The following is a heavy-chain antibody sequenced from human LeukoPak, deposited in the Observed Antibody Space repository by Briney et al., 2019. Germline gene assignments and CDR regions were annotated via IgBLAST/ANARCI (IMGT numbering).Heavy chain of an antibody. CDR3: ARYPIAAAGTGAFDI. D-gene: IGHD6-13*01. J-gene: IGHJ3*02. Sequence: GASVKVSCKASGYTFTGYYMHWVRQAPGQGLEWMGWINPNSGGTNYAQKFQGRVTMTRDTSISTAYMELSRLRSDDTAVYYRARYPIAAAGTGAFDIWGQGTMVTVSS. CDR1: GYTFTGYY. CDR2: INPNSGGT. V-gene: IGHV1-2*02.